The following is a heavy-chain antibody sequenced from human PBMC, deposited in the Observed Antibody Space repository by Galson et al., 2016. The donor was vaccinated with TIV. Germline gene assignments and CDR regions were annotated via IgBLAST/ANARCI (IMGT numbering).Heavy chain of an antibody. V-gene: IGHV3-33*01. Sequence: SLRLSCAASGFTFGSYGMHWVRQAPVKGLEWVAGIWYDGSNIEYAGSVKGRFTISRDNSKKILFLQMDSLRVEDTAVYYCAREFRDYYFDYWGQGTLVIVSS. CDR1: GFTFGSYG. J-gene: IGHJ4*02. CDR3: AREFRDYYFDY. CDR2: IWYDGSNI. D-gene: IGHD3/OR15-3a*01.